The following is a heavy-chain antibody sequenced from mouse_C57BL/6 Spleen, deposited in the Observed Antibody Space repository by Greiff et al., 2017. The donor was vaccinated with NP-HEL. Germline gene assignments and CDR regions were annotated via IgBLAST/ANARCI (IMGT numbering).Heavy chain of an antibody. CDR1: GYTFTDYN. CDR3: ARGPIYYGNYGFDY. V-gene: IGHV1-18*01. CDR2: INPNNGGT. D-gene: IGHD2-1*01. J-gene: IGHJ2*01. Sequence: EVRLQQSGPELVKPGASVKIPCKASGYTFTDYNMDWVKQSHGKSLEWIGDINPNNGGTIYNQKFKGKATLTVDKSSSTAYMELRSLTSEDTAVYYCARGPIYYGNYGFDYWGQGTTLTVSS.